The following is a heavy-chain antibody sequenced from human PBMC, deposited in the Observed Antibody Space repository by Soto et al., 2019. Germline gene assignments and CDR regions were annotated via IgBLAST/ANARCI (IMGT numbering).Heavy chain of an antibody. CDR3: GKASSSNSWSPIDY. J-gene: IGHJ4*02. Sequence: GGSLRLSCVAPGFTFDDYAIHWVRQIPGKGLQWVSGISWSTSSIGYWASLRGRFLISRDNANNSLYLQMNDLRPEDTALYYCGKASSSNSWSPIDYWGQGTMVTVSS. D-gene: IGHD3-3*01. V-gene: IGHV3-9*01. CDR1: GFTFDDYA. CDR2: ISWSTSSI.